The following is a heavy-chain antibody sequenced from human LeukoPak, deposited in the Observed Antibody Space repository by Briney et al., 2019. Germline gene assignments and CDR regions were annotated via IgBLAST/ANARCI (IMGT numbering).Heavy chain of an antibody. CDR3: ARGGYYMDV. CDR1: GGSISSSSYY. V-gene: IGHV4-39*07. Sequence: SETLSLTCTVSGGSISSSSYYWGWIRQPPGKGLEWIGSIYHSGSTYYNPSLKSRVTISVDKSKNQFSLKLSSVTAADTAVYYCARGGYYMDVWGKGTTVTISS. CDR2: IYHSGST. J-gene: IGHJ6*03.